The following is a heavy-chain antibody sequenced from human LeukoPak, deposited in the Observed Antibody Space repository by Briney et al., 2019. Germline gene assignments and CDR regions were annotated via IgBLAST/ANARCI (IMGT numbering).Heavy chain of an antibody. CDR1: RFTFSSYW. Sequence: GGSLRLSCAASRFTFSSYWMHWVRQAPGKGLLWVSRINGEGSSAYYADSVKGRFTIPRDNANNTLYLQMNSLRDEDTAVYYCIRADTGRLHGLDIWGQGTRVTVSS. V-gene: IGHV3-74*01. CDR3: IRADTGRLHGLDI. CDR2: INGEGSSA. D-gene: IGHD5-18*01. J-gene: IGHJ3*02.